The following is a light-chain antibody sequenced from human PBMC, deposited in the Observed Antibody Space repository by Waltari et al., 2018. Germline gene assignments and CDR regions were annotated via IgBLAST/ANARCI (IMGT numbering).Light chain of an antibody. J-gene: IGKJ2*01. V-gene: IGKV1-12*01. Sequence: GYVCTLTCRASQVISSRLAWYQQKPGKAPKLLIYTASTLQSGVPSRFSGSGSGTEFTLIITTLQPEDFATYFCLQAYSFPRTFGQGTKLEIK. CDR3: LQAYSFPRT. CDR2: TAS. CDR1: QVISSR.